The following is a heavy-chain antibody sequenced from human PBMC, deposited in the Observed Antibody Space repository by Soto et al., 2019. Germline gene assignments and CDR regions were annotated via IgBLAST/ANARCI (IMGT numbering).Heavy chain of an antibody. D-gene: IGHD3-22*01. Sequence: PSETLSLTCAVYGGSFSGYYWSWIRQPPGKGLEWIGEINHSGSTNYNPSLKSRVTISVDTSKNQFSLKLSSVTAADTAVYYCARFRYDSSGYYSPLDYWGQGTLVTVSS. V-gene: IGHV4-34*01. CDR1: GGSFSGYY. CDR3: ARFRYDSSGYYSPLDY. CDR2: INHSGST. J-gene: IGHJ4*02.